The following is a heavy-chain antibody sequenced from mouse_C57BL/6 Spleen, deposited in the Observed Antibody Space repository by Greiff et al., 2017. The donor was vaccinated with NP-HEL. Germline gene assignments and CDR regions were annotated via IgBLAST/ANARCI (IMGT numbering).Heavy chain of an antibody. Sequence: QVQLQQPGAELVKPGASVKMSCKASGYTFTSYWITWVKQRPGQGLEWIGDIYPGSGSTNYNEKFKSKATLTVDTSSSTAYMQLSSLPSEDSAVYYCARTGDYDVRWFAYWGQGTLVTVSA. CDR1: GYTFTSYW. CDR2: IYPGSGST. CDR3: ARTGDYDVRWFAY. D-gene: IGHD2-4*01. J-gene: IGHJ3*01. V-gene: IGHV1-55*01.